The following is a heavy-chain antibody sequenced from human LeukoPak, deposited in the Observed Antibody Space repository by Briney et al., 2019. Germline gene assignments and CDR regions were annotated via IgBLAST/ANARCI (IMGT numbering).Heavy chain of an antibody. Sequence: PGGSLRLSRAASGFTFGTYAMSWVRQAPGKGLEWVSGISHSGGSTYYADSVKGRFTVSRDNSKNTAYLQMNSLRAEDTAVYYCAKDPHSYGVLEGFDYWGQGTLVTVSS. CDR1: GFTFGTYA. V-gene: IGHV3-23*01. J-gene: IGHJ4*02. D-gene: IGHD5-18*01. CDR3: AKDPHSYGVLEGFDY. CDR2: ISHSGGST.